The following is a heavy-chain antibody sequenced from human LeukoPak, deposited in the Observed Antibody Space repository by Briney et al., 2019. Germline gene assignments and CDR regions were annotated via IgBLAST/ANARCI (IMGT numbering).Heavy chain of an antibody. V-gene: IGHV1-2*02. D-gene: IGHD6-13*01. CDR3: ARTWYSSSWYYFDY. CDR2: INPNSGGT. CDR1: GYTFTDYY. J-gene: IGHJ4*02. Sequence: ASVTVSCKASGYTFTDYYMHWVRQAPGQGLEWMGWINPNSGGTNYAQKFQGRVTMTRDTSISTAYMELSRLRSDDTAVYYCARTWYSSSWYYFDYWGQGTLVTVSS.